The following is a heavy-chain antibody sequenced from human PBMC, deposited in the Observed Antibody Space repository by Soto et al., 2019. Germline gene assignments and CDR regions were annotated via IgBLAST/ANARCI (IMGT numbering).Heavy chain of an antibody. CDR2: ISAYNGNT. CDR3: ARDGSGLRQWLANFDY. J-gene: IGHJ4*02. D-gene: IGHD6-19*01. Sequence: QVQLVQSGAEVKKPGASVKVSCKASGYTFTSYGISWVRQAPGQGLEWMGWISAYNGNTNYAQKFQGRVTMTTDTSTSTDYMELRSLRSDDTAVYYCARDGSGLRQWLANFDYWGQGTLVTVSS. CDR1: GYTFTSYG. V-gene: IGHV1-18*01.